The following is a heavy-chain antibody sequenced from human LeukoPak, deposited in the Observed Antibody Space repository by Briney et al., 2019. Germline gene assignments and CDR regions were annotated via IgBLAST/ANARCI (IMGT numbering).Heavy chain of an antibody. CDR3: AGTGLFFDY. D-gene: IGHD7-27*01. CDR1: GASISGYY. Sequence: SETLSLTCRVSGASISGYYWGWIRQPPGKGLEWIGHMYYSGGTTYNPSLKSRVSISLDMSKKHFSLKLNSVTAADTAVYYCAGTGLFFDYWSQGTLVTVSS. CDR2: MYYSGGT. V-gene: IGHV4-59*01. J-gene: IGHJ4*02.